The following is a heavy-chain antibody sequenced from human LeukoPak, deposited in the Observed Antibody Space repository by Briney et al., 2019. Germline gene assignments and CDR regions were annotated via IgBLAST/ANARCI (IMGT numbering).Heavy chain of an antibody. V-gene: IGHV3-23*01. CDR3: AKGRVSDQ. J-gene: IGHJ4*02. Sequence: GGSLRLSCAASGFTFSSYAMSWVRQAPGKGLEWVSAISTSGGSTYYADSVNGRFTISRDNSKNTLYLEMNSLRAEDTAIYYCAKGRVSDQWGRGTLVTVSS. D-gene: IGHD2-8*01. CDR2: ISTSGGST. CDR1: GFTFSSYA.